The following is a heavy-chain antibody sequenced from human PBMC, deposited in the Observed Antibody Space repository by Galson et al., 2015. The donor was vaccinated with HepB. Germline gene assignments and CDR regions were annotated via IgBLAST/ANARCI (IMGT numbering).Heavy chain of an antibody. D-gene: IGHD3-22*01. CDR3: ARGRGYYYDSSGYSRKEYYFDY. CDR2: ISYDGSNK. Sequence: SLRLSCAASGFTFSSYAMHWVRQAPGKGLEWVAVISYDGSNKYYADSVKGRFTISRDNSKNTLYLQMNSLRAEDTAVYYCARGRGYYYDSSGYSRKEYYFDYWGQGTLVTVSS. V-gene: IGHV3-30-3*01. CDR1: GFTFSSYA. J-gene: IGHJ4*02.